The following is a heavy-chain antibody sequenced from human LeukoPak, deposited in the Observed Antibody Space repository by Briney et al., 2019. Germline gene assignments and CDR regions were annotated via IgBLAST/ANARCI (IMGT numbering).Heavy chain of an antibody. D-gene: IGHD3-10*01. Sequence: GGSLRLSCAASGFSFSDDVMNWVRQAPGKGLEWVSSITRTGNDIFYADSVKGRFTISRDNAKNSLFLQMNSLRDEDTAVYYCTRERYYGSGCAFDDWGQGTMVTVSS. V-gene: IGHV3-21*01. CDR3: TRERYYGSGCAFDD. J-gene: IGHJ3*01. CDR2: ITRTGNDI. CDR1: GFSFSDDV.